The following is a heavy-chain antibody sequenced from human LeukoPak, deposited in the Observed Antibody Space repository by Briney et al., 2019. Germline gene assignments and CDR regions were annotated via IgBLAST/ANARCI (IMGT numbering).Heavy chain of an antibody. V-gene: IGHV3-30*18. CDR1: GSFLRGYG. Sequence: PGGPLRLPCAALGSFLRGYGCNWAPQPQARGRGGVPVISYDGSKANYADSVKGRFTVSRDNSRNSLFLQMNSLRPVDTAVYYCAKGAVLLWSSTYDSWGQGTLVTVSS. J-gene: IGHJ4*02. CDR3: AKGAVLLWSSTYDS. D-gene: IGHD2-21*01. CDR2: ISYDGSKA.